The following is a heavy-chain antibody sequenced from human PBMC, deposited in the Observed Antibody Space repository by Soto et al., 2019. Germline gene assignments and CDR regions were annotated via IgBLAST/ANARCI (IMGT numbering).Heavy chain of an antibody. CDR1: GFSLTTSGMC. Sequence: SGPTLVNPTQTLTLTCTFSGFSLTTSGMCVSWIRQPPGKALEWLALISWDDNKRYRPSLESRLSIAKDTSGNQVVLTMTNVDPLDTATYYCAHRALSGSRYYFDFWGLGTLVTVSS. CDR2: ISWDDNK. J-gene: IGHJ4*02. D-gene: IGHD1-26*01. CDR3: AHRALSGSRYYFDF. V-gene: IGHV2-5*08.